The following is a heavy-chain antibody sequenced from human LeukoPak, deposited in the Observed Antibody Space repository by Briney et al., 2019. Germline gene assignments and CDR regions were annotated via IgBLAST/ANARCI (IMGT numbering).Heavy chain of an antibody. CDR1: GGTFSSYA. CDR2: IIPILGIA. D-gene: IGHD1-26*01. CDR3: AADLHSTFRYPWELGTAGWFDP. J-gene: IGHJ5*02. V-gene: IGHV1-69*04. Sequence: ASVKVSCKASGGTFSSYAISWVRQAPGQGLEWMGRIIPILGIANYAQKFQERVTITRDMSTSTAYMELSSLRSEDTAVYYCAADLHSTFRYPWELGTAGWFDPWGQGTLVTVSS.